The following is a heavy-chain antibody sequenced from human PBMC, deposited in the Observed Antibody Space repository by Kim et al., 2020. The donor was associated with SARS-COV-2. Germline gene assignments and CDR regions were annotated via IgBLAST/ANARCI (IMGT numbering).Heavy chain of an antibody. Sequence: GGSLRLSCAASGFTFSNTWMSWVRQAPGKGLEWVGRIKSKTDGGTTDYAAPVKGRFTISRDDSKVTLYLQMNSLKIEDTAVYFCITDKDDSGSFMGYWGQGSLVTVSS. CDR1: GFTFSNTW. CDR3: ITDKDDSGSFMGY. V-gene: IGHV3-15*01. J-gene: IGHJ4*02. CDR2: IKSKTDGGTT. D-gene: IGHD3-10*01.